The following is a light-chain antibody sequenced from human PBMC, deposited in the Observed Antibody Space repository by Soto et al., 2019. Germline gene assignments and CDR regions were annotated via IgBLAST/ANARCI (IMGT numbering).Light chain of an antibody. CDR3: QQYGSSPLT. V-gene: IGKV3-20*01. CDR1: QSVSSSY. CDR2: GAS. J-gene: IGKJ4*01. Sequence: EIVLTQSPGTLSLSPGERATLSCRASQSVSSSYLAWYQQKPGQAPRLLIYGASSRATGIPDRFSGSGSGIDFTLTISRLEPEDFAVYYCQQYGSSPLTFGGGIKVEIQ.